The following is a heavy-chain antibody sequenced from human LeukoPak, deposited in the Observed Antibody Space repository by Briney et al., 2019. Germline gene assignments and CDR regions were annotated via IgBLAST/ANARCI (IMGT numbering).Heavy chain of an antibody. CDR3: AKDDAGAAGDY. CDR2: ITGSGDST. J-gene: IGHJ4*02. Sequence: PGGSLKLSCEASEFTFSSKALAWFGQAQGKGLEWVSSITGSGDSTYYADSVKGRFTISRDNSKNTLYLQMNSLRAEDTAVYYCAKDDAGAAGDYWGQGTLVTVSS. V-gene: IGHV3-23*01. D-gene: IGHD6-13*01. CDR1: EFTFSSKA.